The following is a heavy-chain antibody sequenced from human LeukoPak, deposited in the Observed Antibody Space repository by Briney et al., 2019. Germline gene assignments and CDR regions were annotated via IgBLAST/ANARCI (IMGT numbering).Heavy chain of an antibody. CDR2: INAYNGNT. V-gene: IGHV1-18*01. D-gene: IGHD6-13*01. CDR1: GYTFTSYI. CDR3: ARDRHIAAAVYYYYMDV. Sequence: ASVKVSCKASGYTFTSYIISWVRQAPGQGLEWMGWINAYNGNTDYAQRVQGRVTMTTDTSTSTAYMELRNLRSDDTAVYYCARDRHIAAAVYYYYMDVWGKGTPVTVSS. J-gene: IGHJ6*03.